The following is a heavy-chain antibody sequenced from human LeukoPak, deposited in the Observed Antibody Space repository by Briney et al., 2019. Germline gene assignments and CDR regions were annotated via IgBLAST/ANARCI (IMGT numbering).Heavy chain of an antibody. J-gene: IGHJ4*02. CDR1: GFTFSSYS. V-gene: IGHV3-21*01. CDR2: ISSSSSYI. Sequence: TGGSLRLSCAASGFTFSSYSMNWVRQAPGKGLEWVSSISSSSSYIYYADSVKGRFTISRDNAKNSLYLQMNSLRAEDTAVYYCARDPKPVTMVRGVVDDWGQGTLVTVSS. CDR3: ARDPKPVTMVRGVVDD. D-gene: IGHD3-10*01.